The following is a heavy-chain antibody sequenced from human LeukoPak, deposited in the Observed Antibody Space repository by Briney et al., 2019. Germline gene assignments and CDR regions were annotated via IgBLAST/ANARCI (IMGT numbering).Heavy chain of an antibody. Sequence: GGSLRLSCAASGFSFSNALMSWVRQAPGKGLEWVACIMEDGSVQKYVDSVRGRFTISRDNARNSLYLQMNSLRVEDTAVYYCAKDRVGGALEFWGQGTLAIVSS. CDR1: GFSFSNAL. CDR2: IMEDGSVQ. CDR3: AKDRVGGALEF. J-gene: IGHJ4*02. V-gene: IGHV3-7*01. D-gene: IGHD2-21*01.